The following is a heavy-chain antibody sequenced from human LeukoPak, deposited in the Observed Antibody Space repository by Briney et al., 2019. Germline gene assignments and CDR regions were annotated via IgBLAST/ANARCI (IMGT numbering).Heavy chain of an antibody. Sequence: ASVKVSFKASGYTVTSYDINWVRQATGQGLEWMGLRNPNSGNTAYAQKFQGRVTMSRDTSISTAYMELSSLRSEDTAVYYCARLPKYSRPLDYWGQGTLATVSS. J-gene: IGHJ4*02. V-gene: IGHV1-8*01. CDR1: GYTVTSYD. D-gene: IGHD6-6*01. CDR3: ARLPKYSRPLDY. CDR2: RNPNSGNT.